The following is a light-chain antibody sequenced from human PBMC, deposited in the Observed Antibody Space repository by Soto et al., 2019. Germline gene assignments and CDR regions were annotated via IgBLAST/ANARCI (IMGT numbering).Light chain of an antibody. CDR3: VSWDSNLRGVV. CDR1: SSNIGNYY. CDR2: DNT. V-gene: IGLV1-51*01. J-gene: IGLJ2*01. Sequence: QSVLTQPPSVSAAPGQKVTISCSGTSSNIGNYYVSWYQQFPGTVPKLLIYDNTQRPSGIPDRFSASKSGASATLDITGLQTGDEADYYCVSWDSNLRGVVFGGGTKLTVL.